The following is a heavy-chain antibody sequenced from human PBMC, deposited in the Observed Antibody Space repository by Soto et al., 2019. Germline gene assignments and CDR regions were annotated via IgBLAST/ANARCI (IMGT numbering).Heavy chain of an antibody. V-gene: IGHV3-21*01. D-gene: IGHD1-26*01. J-gene: IGHJ4*02. CDR3: AREDGVVGSSSAFDH. CDR1: VFTFSTYT. Sequence: GWSLRLSCVFSVFTFSTYTINWVRQAPGKGLEWVSSINGRSNYVYYADSVKGRFTISRDNAKNSLYLQMNRLRAEDTAIYYCAREDGVVGSSSAFDHWGLGTLVTVS. CDR2: INGRSNYV.